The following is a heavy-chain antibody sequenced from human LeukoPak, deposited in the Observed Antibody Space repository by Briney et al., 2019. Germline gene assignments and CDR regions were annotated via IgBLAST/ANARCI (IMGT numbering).Heavy chain of an antibody. Sequence: SETLSLTCTVSGGSISSYYWSWIRQPPGKGLERIGYIYYSGSTNYNPSLKSRVTISVDTSKNQFSLKLSSVTAADTAVYYCAVGELSSPHAFDIWGQGTMVTVSS. CDR1: GGSISSYY. CDR2: IYYSGST. V-gene: IGHV4-59*01. D-gene: IGHD3-16*02. CDR3: AVGELSSPHAFDI. J-gene: IGHJ3*02.